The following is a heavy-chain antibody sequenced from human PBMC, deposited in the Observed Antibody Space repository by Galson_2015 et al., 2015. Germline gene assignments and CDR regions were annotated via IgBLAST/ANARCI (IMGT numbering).Heavy chain of an antibody. V-gene: IGHV4-4*02. J-gene: IGHJ1*01. D-gene: IGHD6-19*01. CDR2: IYHSGST. Sequence: ETLSLTCAVSGGSISSSNWWSWVRQPPGKGLEWIGEIYHSGSTNYNPSLKSRVTISVDKSKNHFSLKLSSVTAADTAVYYCARVTYSSGWPPAAEYFQHWGQGTLVTVSS. CDR3: ARVTYSSGWPPAAEYFQH. CDR1: GGSISSSNW.